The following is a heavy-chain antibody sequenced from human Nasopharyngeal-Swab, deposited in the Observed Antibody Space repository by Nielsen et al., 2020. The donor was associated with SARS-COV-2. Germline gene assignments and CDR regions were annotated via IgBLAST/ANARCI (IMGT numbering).Heavy chain of an antibody. V-gene: IGHV4-61*01. CDR1: GGSVSSGSYY. J-gene: IGHJ4*02. Sequence: SETLSLTCTVPGGSVSSGSYYWSWIRQPPGKGLEWIGYIYYSGSTNYNPSLKSRVTISVDTSKNQFSLKLSSVTAADTAVYYCARVGDGLYGSESYSSKYYFDYWGQGTLVTVSS. CDR2: IYYSGST. CDR3: ARVGDGLYGSESYSSKYYFDY. D-gene: IGHD3-10*01.